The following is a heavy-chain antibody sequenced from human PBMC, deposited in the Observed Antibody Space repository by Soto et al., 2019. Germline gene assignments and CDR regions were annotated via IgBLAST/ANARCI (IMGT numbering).Heavy chain of an antibody. Sequence: GGSLRLSCAASGFTFSSYWMHWVRQAPGKGLVWVSRINSDGSSTSYADSVKGRFTISRDNAKNTLYLQMNSLRAEDTAVYYCASVVTGDHMIDYWGQGTLVTVSS. CDR2: INSDGSST. CDR1: GFTFSSYW. D-gene: IGHD7-27*01. CDR3: ASVVTGDHMIDY. V-gene: IGHV3-74*01. J-gene: IGHJ4*02.